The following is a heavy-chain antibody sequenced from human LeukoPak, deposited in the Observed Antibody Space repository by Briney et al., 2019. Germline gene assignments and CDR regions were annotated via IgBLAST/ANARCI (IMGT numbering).Heavy chain of an antibody. D-gene: IGHD3-16*01. CDR1: GGSLINYY. CDR3: TRGAGWLIDY. Sequence: PSETLSFTCTVSGGSLINYYWSWVRQFPGKGLEWIGYFHNSGTSTYNPSLKSRVTISADTSKNQFSLKLNSLTTADTAVYYCTRGAGWLIDYWGQGILVTVSS. V-gene: IGHV4-59*01. J-gene: IGHJ4*02. CDR2: FHNSGTS.